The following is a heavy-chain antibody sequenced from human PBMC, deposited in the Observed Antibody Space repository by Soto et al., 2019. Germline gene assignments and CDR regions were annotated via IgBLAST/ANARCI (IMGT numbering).Heavy chain of an antibody. D-gene: IGHD2-8*02. V-gene: IGHV3-23*01. CDR3: AKATATGGGAFDI. CDR1: GFTCSSYA. CDR2: ILVAGST. Sequence: LRLSCEVSGFTCSSYAVSWVRQAPGKGLEWVSTILVAGSTHYPDSVRGRFAISRDNSKNTVFLQMNSLTAGDTAVYYCAKATATGGGAFDIRGQGTMVTVSS. J-gene: IGHJ3*02.